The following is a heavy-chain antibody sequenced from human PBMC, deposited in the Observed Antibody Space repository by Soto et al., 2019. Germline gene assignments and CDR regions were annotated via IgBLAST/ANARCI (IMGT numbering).Heavy chain of an antibody. CDR1: GYTFASYA. CDR2: ISAYNGNT. Sequence: QVQLVQSGAEVKKPGASVKVSCKASGYTFASYAISWMRQAPGQGLEWMGWISAYNGNTNYAQKFQGRVTMTTDTAPSTAYMELRSLKSHDTAVYYCARDPPPPDYWGQGTLVTVSS. CDR3: ARDPPPPDY. J-gene: IGHJ4*02. V-gene: IGHV1-18*01.